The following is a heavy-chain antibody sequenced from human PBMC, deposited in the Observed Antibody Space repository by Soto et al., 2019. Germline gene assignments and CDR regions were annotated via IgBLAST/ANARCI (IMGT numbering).Heavy chain of an antibody. CDR3: ARDFGTFYGMDV. V-gene: IGHV5-10-1*01. D-gene: IGHD3-3*01. CDR2: IDPSDSYT. CDR1: GYSFTSYW. Sequence: PGESLKISCLGSGYSFTSYWISWVRQMPGKGLEWMGRIDPSDSYTNYSPSFQGHVTISADKSISTAYLQWSSLKASDTAMYYCARDFGTFYGMDVWCQGTTVTVSS. J-gene: IGHJ6*02.